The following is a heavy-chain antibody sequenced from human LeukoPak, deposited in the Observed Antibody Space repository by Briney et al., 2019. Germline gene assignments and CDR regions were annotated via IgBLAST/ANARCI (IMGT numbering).Heavy chain of an antibody. CDR2: ISYDGSNK. CDR3: ARVRSEYYYDSSGSPLDY. D-gene: IGHD3-22*01. V-gene: IGHV3-30-3*01. Sequence: PGGSLRLSCAASGFTFSSYAMYWVRQAPGKGLEWVAVISYDGSNKYYADSVKGRFTISRDNSKNTLYLQMNSLRAEDTAVYYCARVRSEYYYDSSGSPLDYWGQGTLVTVSS. J-gene: IGHJ4*02. CDR1: GFTFSSYA.